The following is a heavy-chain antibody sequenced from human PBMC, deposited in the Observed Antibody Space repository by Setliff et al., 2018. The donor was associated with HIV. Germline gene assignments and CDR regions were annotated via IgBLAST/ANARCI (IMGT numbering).Heavy chain of an antibody. CDR1: GYSISSGYY. J-gene: IGHJ6*02. V-gene: IGHV4-38-2*01. CDR3: ARADDDYDSSGYYLYYYYGMDV. Sequence: SETLSLTCAVSGYSISSGYYWGWIRQPPGKGLEWIGSIYHSGSTYYNPSLKSRVTISVDTSKNQFSLKRSSVTAADTAVYYCARADDDYDSSGYYLYYYYGMDVWGQGTTVTVSS. D-gene: IGHD3-22*01. CDR2: IYHSGST.